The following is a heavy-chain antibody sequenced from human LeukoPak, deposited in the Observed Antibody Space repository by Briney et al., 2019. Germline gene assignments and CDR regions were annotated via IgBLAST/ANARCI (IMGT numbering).Heavy chain of an antibody. D-gene: IGHD3-22*01. CDR3: AKDMGYDSSGYYHNWFDP. CDR1: GFTFDDYA. CDR2: ISGDGGST. J-gene: IGHJ5*02. Sequence: GGSLRLSCAASGFTFDDYAMHWVRQAPGKGLEWVSLISGDGGSTYYADSVKGRFTISSDNSKNSLYLQMNSLRTEDTALYYCAKDMGYDSSGYYHNWFDPWGQGTLVTVSS. V-gene: IGHV3-43*02.